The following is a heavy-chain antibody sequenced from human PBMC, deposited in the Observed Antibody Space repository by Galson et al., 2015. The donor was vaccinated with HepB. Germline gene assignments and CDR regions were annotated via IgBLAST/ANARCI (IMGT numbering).Heavy chain of an antibody. V-gene: IGHV5-51*01. CDR2: IYPGDSDT. CDR3: ARHSGCSGGSCYSNRGEQNWFDP. D-gene: IGHD2-15*01. CDR1: GYSFTSYW. J-gene: IGHJ5*02. Sequence: QSGAEVKKPGESLKISCKGSGYSFTSYWIGWVRQMPGKGLEWMGIIYPGDSDTRYSPSFQGQVTISADKSISTAYLQWSSLKASDTAMYYCARHSGCSGGSCYSNRGEQNWFDPWSQGTLVTVSS.